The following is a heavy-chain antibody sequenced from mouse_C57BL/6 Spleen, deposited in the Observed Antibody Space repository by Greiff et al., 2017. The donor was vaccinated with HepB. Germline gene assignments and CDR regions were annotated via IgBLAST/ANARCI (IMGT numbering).Heavy chain of an antibody. V-gene: IGHV5-4*01. Sequence: EVHLVESGGGLVKPGGSLKLSCAASGFTFSSYAMSWVRQTPEKRLEWVATISDGGSYTYYPDNVKGRFTISRANAKNNLYLQMSHLKSEDTAMYYCARGDSNLDYWGQGTTLTVSS. CDR2: ISDGGSYT. J-gene: IGHJ2*01. CDR3: ARGDSNLDY. D-gene: IGHD2-5*01. CDR1: GFTFSSYA.